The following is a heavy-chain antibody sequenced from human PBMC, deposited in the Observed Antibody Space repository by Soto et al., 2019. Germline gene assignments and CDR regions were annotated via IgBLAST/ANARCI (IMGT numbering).Heavy chain of an antibody. V-gene: IGHV3-53*02. CDR3: GRGSSDNDGPLRVDY. CDR1: GFTVSRNY. J-gene: IGHJ4*02. CDR2: IYSGGNT. Sequence: EVQLVETGGDLIQPGGSLRLSCAASGFTVSRNYMNWVRQAPGKGLEWVSVIYSGGNTYYADSVKGRFTISRDNSKNTLFLQMTGLRVEDTAVYYCGRGSSDNDGPLRVDYWGQGTLVTVSS. D-gene: IGHD2-2*01.